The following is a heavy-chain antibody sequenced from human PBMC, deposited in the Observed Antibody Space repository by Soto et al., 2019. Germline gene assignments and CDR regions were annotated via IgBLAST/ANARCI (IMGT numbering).Heavy chain of an antibody. J-gene: IGHJ4*02. CDR3: ARAVFGVARGYYFDH. V-gene: IGHV4-59*08. CDR1: GGSISSYY. CDR2: IYYSGST. D-gene: IGHD3-3*01. Sequence: KPSETLSLTCTVSGGSISSYYWSWIRQPPGKGLEWIGYIYYSGSTNYNPSLKSRVTISVDTSKNQFSLKLSSVTAADTAVYYCARAVFGVARGYYFDHWGQGTLVTVSS.